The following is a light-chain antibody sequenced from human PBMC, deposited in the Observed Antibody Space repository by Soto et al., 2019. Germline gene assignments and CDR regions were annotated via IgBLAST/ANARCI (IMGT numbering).Light chain of an antibody. CDR2: GAS. V-gene: IGKV3-15*01. J-gene: IGKJ5*01. CDR3: QQYNNWPPYT. Sequence: DIVMTQSPLSLPVTLGEPASISCRSSQRLRHSNGYNYLDWFQQKPGQVPRLLIYGASNRATGVSARFSGSGSGTEFTLTIIGLQSEDFAVYYCQQYNNWPPYTFGQGTRLEIK. CDR1: QRLRHSNGYNY.